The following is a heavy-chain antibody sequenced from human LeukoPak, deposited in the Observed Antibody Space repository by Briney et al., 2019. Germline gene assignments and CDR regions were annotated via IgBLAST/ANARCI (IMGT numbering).Heavy chain of an antibody. Sequence: SVKVSCKASGGTFSSYAISWVRQAPGQGLEWMGRIIPILGIANYAQKFQGRVTVTADKSTGTAYMELSSLRSEDTAVYYCARGDQPPYYGMDVWGQGTTVTVSS. J-gene: IGHJ6*02. CDR3: ARGDQPPYYGMDV. CDR2: IIPILGIA. D-gene: IGHD2-2*01. CDR1: GGTFSSYA. V-gene: IGHV1-69*04.